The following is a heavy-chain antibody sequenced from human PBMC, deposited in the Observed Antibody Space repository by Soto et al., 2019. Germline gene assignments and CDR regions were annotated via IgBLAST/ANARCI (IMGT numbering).Heavy chain of an antibody. Sequence: PGGSLRLSCAASGFRFSSYAMSWVRQAPGKGLEWVSSITSNGDSTFFADSVKGRFTISRDNSKRILYLQLNSLRAEDTAVYYCTNGPLITGDSWGQGTLVTVSS. D-gene: IGHD3-22*01. CDR2: ITSNGDST. J-gene: IGHJ5*01. CDR1: GFRFSSYA. V-gene: IGHV3-23*01. CDR3: TNGPLITGDS.